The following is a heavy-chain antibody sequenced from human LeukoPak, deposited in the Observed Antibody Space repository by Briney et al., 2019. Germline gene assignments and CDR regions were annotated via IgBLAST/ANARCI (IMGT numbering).Heavy chain of an antibody. CDR2: VHYSGSS. J-gene: IGHJ5*02. Sequence: SETLSLTCTVSGGSISGYYWSWIRQPPGKGLEWIGYVHYSGSSNYNPSLKSRVTISVDTSKNQFSLKLSSVTAADTAVYYCARTKRGYYGSGSYDGGRWFDPWGQGTLVTASS. D-gene: IGHD3-10*01. CDR3: ARTKRGYYGSGSYDGGRWFDP. CDR1: GGSISGYY. V-gene: IGHV4-59*01.